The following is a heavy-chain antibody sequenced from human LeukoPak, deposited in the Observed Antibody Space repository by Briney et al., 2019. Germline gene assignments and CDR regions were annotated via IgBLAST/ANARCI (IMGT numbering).Heavy chain of an antibody. CDR1: GFTFSSYG. Sequence: GGSLRLSCAASGFTFSSYGMSWVRQAPGKGLEWASAISGSGGSTYYADSVKGRFTISRDNSKNTLYLQMNSLRAEDTAVYYCAKVQSVVPPYYFDYWGQGTLVTVSS. CDR2: ISGSGGST. V-gene: IGHV3-23*01. CDR3: AKVQSVVPPYYFDY. D-gene: IGHD2-15*01. J-gene: IGHJ4*02.